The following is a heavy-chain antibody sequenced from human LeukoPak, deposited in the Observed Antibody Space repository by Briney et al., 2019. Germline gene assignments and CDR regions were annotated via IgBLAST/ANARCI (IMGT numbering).Heavy chain of an antibody. CDR2: VYNSGTT. D-gene: IGHD4-23*01. V-gene: IGHV4-61*01. J-gene: IGHJ5*02. CDR3: ARETVGSTGAFDP. CDR1: GGSVSSGSYY. Sequence: SETLSLTCTVSGGSVSSGSYYWSWIRQPPGTRLEWIGYVYNSGTTNYNPSLKSRVTISLDTSKNQFSLKLSSVTAADTAVYYCARETVGSTGAFDPWGQGTLVTVSS.